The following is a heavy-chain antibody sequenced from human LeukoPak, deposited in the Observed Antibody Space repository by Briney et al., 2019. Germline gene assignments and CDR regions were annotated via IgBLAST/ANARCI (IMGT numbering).Heavy chain of an antibody. CDR2: MNPKSGNT. D-gene: IGHD6-19*01. CDR1: GGTFSSYA. CDR3: ARRAVDNSYYYYMDV. Sequence: ASVKVSCKASGGTFSSYAINWVRQVTGQGLEWMGWMNPKSGNTGYAQKFQGRVTITRNTSISTAYMEVSSLRYEDTAVYYCARRAVDNSYYYYMDVWGKGTTVTVSS. V-gene: IGHV1-8*03. J-gene: IGHJ6*03.